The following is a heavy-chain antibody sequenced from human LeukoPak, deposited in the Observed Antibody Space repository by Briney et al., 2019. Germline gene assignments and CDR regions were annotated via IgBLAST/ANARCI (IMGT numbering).Heavy chain of an antibody. CDR3: ARDRHFGWLSLPPYGMDV. Sequence: ASVTVSSQASGYTFTGYYMHWVRQAPGQGLEWMGWINPNSGGTNYAQKFQGRVTMTRDTSISTAYMELSRLRSDDTAVYYCARDRHFGWLSLPPYGMDVWGQGTTVTVSS. J-gene: IGHJ6*02. V-gene: IGHV1-2*02. D-gene: IGHD3-9*01. CDR2: INPNSGGT. CDR1: GYTFTGYY.